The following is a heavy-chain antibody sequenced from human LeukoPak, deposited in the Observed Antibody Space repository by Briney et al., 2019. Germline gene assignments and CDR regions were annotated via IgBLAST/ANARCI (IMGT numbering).Heavy chain of an antibody. J-gene: IGHJ2*01. V-gene: IGHV4-38-2*02. CDR3: ARDPVVLATSMQFDWYFDL. CDR2: ISHSGSP. D-gene: IGHD2-15*01. Sequence: SETLSLTCTVSGYSISSGYYWGWIRQPPGKGLEWIGSISHSGSPYYNPSLKSRATISVHTSKNQFSLNLSPVTAADTAVYYCARDPVVLATSMQFDWYFDLWGRGTLITVSS. CDR1: GYSISSGYY.